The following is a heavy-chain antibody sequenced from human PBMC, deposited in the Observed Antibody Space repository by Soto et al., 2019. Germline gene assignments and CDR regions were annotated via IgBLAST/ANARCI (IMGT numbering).Heavy chain of an antibody. D-gene: IGHD4-17*01. CDR2: IYYSGST. V-gene: IGHV4-31*03. Sequence: QVQLQESGPGLVKPSQTLSLTCTVSGGSISSGGYYWSWIRQHPGKGLEWIGYIYYSGSTYYNPSLKSRVTISVDTSKNQFYLKLSSVTAADTAVYYCARDVIYGDYADSLGSPNFDYWGQGTLVTVSS. CDR3: ARDVIYGDYADSLGSPNFDY. J-gene: IGHJ4*02. CDR1: GGSISSGGYY.